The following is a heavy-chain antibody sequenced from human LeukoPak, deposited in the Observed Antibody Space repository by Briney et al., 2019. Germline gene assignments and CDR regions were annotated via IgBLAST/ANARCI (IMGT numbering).Heavy chain of an antibody. V-gene: IGHV4-59*11. CDR3: AREVLGQQLLLDY. J-gene: IGHJ4*02. D-gene: IGHD6-13*01. Sequence: SETLSLTCTVSGGSISSHYWSWIRQPPGKGLEWIGYIYYSGSTNYNPSLKSRVTISVDTSKNQFSLKLSSVTAADTAVYYCAREVLGQQLLLDYWGQGTLVTVSS. CDR1: GGSISSHY. CDR2: IYYSGST.